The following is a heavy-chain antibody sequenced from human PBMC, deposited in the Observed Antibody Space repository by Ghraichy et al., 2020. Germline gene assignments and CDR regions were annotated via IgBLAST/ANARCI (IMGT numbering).Heavy chain of an antibody. CDR3: TTDQEEHMITFGGVIGFFDD. D-gene: IGHD3-16*02. CDR2: IKSKTDGGTT. CDR1: GFTFSNAW. V-gene: IGHV3-15*01. J-gene: IGHJ4*02. Sequence: GGSLRLSCAASGFTFSNAWMSWVRQAPGKGLEWVGRIKSKTDGGTTDYAAPVKGRFTISRDDSKNTLYLQMNSLKTEDTAVYYCTTDQEEHMITFGGVIGFFDDWGQGTLVTVSS.